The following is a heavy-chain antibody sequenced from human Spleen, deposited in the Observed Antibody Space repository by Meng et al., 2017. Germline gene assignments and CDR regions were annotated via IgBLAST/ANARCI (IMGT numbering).Heavy chain of an antibody. CDR1: GFSFSNYD. D-gene: IGHD3-3*01. Sequence: ESLKISCAASGFSFSNYDMHWVGQVTGKGLEWVSVIGTAGDAYYADSVKGRFTISRETAKNSLYLQMNNLRAGDTAVYYCARGRHDFWSGYYTSPFYFDSWGQGTQVTVSS. V-gene: IGHV3-13*01. J-gene: IGHJ4*02. CDR2: IGTAGDA. CDR3: ARGRHDFWSGYYTSPFYFDS.